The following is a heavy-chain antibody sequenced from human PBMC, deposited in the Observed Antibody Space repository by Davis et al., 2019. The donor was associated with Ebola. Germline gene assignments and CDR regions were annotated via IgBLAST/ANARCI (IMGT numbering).Heavy chain of an antibody. CDR1: GGSFSGYY. V-gene: IGHV4-34*01. D-gene: IGHD6-13*01. J-gene: IGHJ5*02. CDR2: INHSGST. Sequence: SETLSLTYAVYGGSFSGYYWSWIRQPPGKGLEWIGEINHSGSTNYNPSLKSRVTISVDTSKNQFSLKLSSVTAADTAVYYCARGSYSSSWYRSGWFDPWGQGTLVTVSS. CDR3: ARGSYSSSWYRSGWFDP.